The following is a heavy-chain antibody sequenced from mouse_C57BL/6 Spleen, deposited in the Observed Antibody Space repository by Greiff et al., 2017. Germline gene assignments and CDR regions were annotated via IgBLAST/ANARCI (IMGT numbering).Heavy chain of an antibody. J-gene: IGHJ2*01. D-gene: IGHD6-1*01. CDR1: GYSFTSYY. CDR3: ERNLYYFDY. Sequence: VQLQESGPELVKPGASVKISCKASGYSFTSYYIHWVKQRPGQGLEWIGWIYPGSGNTKYNEKFKGKATLTTDTSSSTAYMQLSSQTSEDSAVYYCERNLYYFDYWGQGTTLTVSS. CDR2: IYPGSGNT. V-gene: IGHV1-66*01.